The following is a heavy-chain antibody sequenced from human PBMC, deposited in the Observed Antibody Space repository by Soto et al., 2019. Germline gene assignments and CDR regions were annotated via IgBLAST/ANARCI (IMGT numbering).Heavy chain of an antibody. Sequence: LSLTCAVYGGSSSGYYWSWIGQTPGKGLEWIGEINHSGSTNYHPSLKSRVTISVDTSNNQFSLKLSSVTAADTAVYYCARARLYSSSGLNKISNWFDPWGQGTLVTVSS. CDR3: ARARLYSSSGLNKISNWFDP. D-gene: IGHD6-13*01. J-gene: IGHJ5*02. V-gene: IGHV4-34*01. CDR2: INHSGST. CDR1: GGSSSGYY.